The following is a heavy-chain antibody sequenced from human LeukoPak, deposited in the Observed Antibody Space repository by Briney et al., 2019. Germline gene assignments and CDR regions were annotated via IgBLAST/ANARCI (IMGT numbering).Heavy chain of an antibody. V-gene: IGHV3-48*03. CDR1: GFTFSSYE. CDR3: VKELKRGSTSWYSVFDI. D-gene: IGHD6-13*01. Sequence: PGGSLRLSCAASGFTFSSYEMNWVRQAPGKGLEWVSYISSSGSTIYYADSVKGRFTISRDNAKNSLYLQMNSLRAEDTAVYYCVKELKRGSTSWYSVFDIWGQGTMVTVSS. J-gene: IGHJ3*02. CDR2: ISSSGSTI.